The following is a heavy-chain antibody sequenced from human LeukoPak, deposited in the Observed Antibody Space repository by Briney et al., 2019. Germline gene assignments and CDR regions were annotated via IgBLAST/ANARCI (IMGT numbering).Heavy chain of an antibody. CDR3: AKDRSIGTYYTFDS. D-gene: IGHD1-26*01. CDR2: VSGSGAIA. Sequence: PGGSLRLSCAASGFTFSNYAMSWVRQAPGKGLEWVSAVSGSGAIAYYTDSVKGRFTIPRDNSKNTLYLQMSSLTAKDTAVYYCAKDRSIGTYYTFDSWGQGTLVTVSS. CDR1: GFTFSNYA. V-gene: IGHV3-23*01. J-gene: IGHJ4*02.